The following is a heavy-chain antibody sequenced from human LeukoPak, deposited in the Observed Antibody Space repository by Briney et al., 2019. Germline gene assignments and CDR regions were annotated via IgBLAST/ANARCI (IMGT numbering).Heavy chain of an antibody. CDR2: IWYDENIK. D-gene: IGHD5-12*01. CDR1: GFTFSSYA. CDR3: AKVHSGYDYHPADC. Sequence: GGSLRLSCAASGFTFSSYAMHWVRQAPGKGLEWVAVIWYDENIKYYADSVKGRFTISRDNSENTLFLQMDSLRVEDTAVYYCAKVHSGYDYHPADCWGQGTLVTVSS. J-gene: IGHJ4*02. V-gene: IGHV3-33*03.